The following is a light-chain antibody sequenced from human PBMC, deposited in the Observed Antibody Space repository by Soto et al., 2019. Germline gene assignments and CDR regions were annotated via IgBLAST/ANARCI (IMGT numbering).Light chain of an antibody. CDR1: NIGSKS. J-gene: IGLJ2*01. CDR2: DNN. Sequence: SYELTQPPSVSVAPGQTATITCGGNNIGSKSMHWYQQRPGQAPVLVVYDNNDRPSGIPERFSGSNSANTATLIISRVEAGDEADYYCQVWDSSSDHVVFGGGTKLTVL. CDR3: QVWDSSSDHVV. V-gene: IGLV3-21*02.